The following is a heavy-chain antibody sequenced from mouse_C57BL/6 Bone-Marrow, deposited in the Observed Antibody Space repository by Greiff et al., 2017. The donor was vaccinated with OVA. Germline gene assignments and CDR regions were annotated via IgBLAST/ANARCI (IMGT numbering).Heavy chain of an antibody. CDR2: IWSGGST. CDR1: GFSLTSYG. J-gene: IGHJ4*01. Sequence: QVKLMESGPGLVQPSQSLSITCTVSGFSLTSYGVHWVRQSPGKGLEWLGVIWSGGSTDYNAAFISRLSISKDNSKSQVFFKMNSLQADDTAIYYCASHVYYAMDYWGQGTSVTVSS. V-gene: IGHV2-2*01. CDR3: ASHVYYAMDY.